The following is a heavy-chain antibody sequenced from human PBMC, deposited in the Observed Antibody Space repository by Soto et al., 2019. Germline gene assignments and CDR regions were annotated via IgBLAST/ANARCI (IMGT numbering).Heavy chain of an antibody. Sequence: QVHLVQSGAEVKKPSASVKVSCKASGYIFINYYIHWVRQAPGQGLQWIGIINPNDGSTNYAQKFRGRVTMARDTSTSTVYMDLRSVRSEDTAVYYCARDLAAADYWGQGTLVTVSS. J-gene: IGHJ4*02. CDR3: ARDLAAADY. D-gene: IGHD6-13*01. V-gene: IGHV1-46*01. CDR1: GYIFINYY. CDR2: INPNDGST.